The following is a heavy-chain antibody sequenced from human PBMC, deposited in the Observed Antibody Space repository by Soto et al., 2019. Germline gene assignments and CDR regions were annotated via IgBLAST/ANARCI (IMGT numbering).Heavy chain of an antibody. CDR2: ISSTTNYI. CDR1: GFTFTRYC. Sequence: GGSLRLASAASGFTFTRYCMNWVRQAPGKGLEWVSSISSTTNYIYYADSMKGRFTVSRDNAKNSVYLEMNSLSAADTALYYCARESEDLTSNFDYWGQGTLVTVSS. J-gene: IGHJ4*02. CDR3: ARESEDLTSNFDY. V-gene: IGHV3-21*01.